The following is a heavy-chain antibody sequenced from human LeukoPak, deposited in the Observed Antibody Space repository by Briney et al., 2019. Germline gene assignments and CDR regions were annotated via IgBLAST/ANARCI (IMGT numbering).Heavy chain of an antibody. Sequence: GGSLRLSCAASGFTFSSYGMHWVRQAPGKGLEWVAVISYDGSNKYYAGSVKGRFTISRDNSKNTLYLQMNSLRAEDTAVYYCAKSDAAAAASDYWGQGTLVTVSS. D-gene: IGHD6-13*01. CDR2: ISYDGSNK. CDR1: GFTFSSYG. J-gene: IGHJ4*02. CDR3: AKSDAAAAASDY. V-gene: IGHV3-30*18.